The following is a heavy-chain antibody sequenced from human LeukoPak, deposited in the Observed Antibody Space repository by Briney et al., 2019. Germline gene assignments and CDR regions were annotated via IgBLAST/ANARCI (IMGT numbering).Heavy chain of an antibody. CDR1: GGSISSNSYY. Sequence: SETLSLTCTVSGGSISSNSYYWSWIRQPPGKGLEWIGEINHSGSTNYNPSLKSRVTISVDTSKNQFSLKLSSVTAADTAVYYCARGGGGYWGQGTLVTVSS. CDR2: INHSGST. D-gene: IGHD3-10*01. CDR3: ARGGGGY. J-gene: IGHJ4*02. V-gene: IGHV4-39*07.